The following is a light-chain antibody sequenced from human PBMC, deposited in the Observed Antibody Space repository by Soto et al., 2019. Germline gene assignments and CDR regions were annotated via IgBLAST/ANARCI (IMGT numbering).Light chain of an antibody. CDR2: GAS. V-gene: IGKV3-20*01. J-gene: IGKJ1*01. CDR3: QKYGYSPWK. Sequence: EIVLPHSPGTLSFSPLSRATLSCRASQSVTSTYLSWYQQKPGQAPRLLIYGASSRATGVPDRLSGSGSGTAFTLTITRLEPADFALYYCQKYGYSPWKFGLGTKVDIK. CDR1: QSVTSTY.